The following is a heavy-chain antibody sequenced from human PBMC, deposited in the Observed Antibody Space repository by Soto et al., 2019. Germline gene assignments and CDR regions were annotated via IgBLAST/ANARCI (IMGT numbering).Heavy chain of an antibody. V-gene: IGHV4-59*01. CDR1: GGSISSYY. J-gene: IGHJ4*02. D-gene: IGHD5-12*01. Sequence: QVQLQESGPGLVKPSETLSLTCTVSGGSISSYYWSWIRQPPGKGLEWIGYIYYSGSTKYNPSLKRRVTISVDTSKNQFSLNLTSVTAADTAVYYCARGRGYSGYESTYYFDYWGQGTLVTVSS. CDR2: IYYSGST. CDR3: ARGRGYSGYESTYYFDY.